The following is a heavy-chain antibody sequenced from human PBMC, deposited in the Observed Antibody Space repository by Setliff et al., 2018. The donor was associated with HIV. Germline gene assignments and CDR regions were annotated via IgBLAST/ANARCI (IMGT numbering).Heavy chain of an antibody. V-gene: IGHV3-9*01. CDR2: ISWNSGSI. Sequence: PGGSLRLSCAASGFTFDDYAMHWVRQAPGKGLEWVSGISWNSGSIGYADSVKGRFTISRDNAKNSLYLQMNSLRVDGTAVYYCAPVRDGYNYFFDYWGQGTLVTVSS. J-gene: IGHJ4*02. CDR1: GFTFDDYA. D-gene: IGHD5-12*01. CDR3: APVRDGYNYFFDY.